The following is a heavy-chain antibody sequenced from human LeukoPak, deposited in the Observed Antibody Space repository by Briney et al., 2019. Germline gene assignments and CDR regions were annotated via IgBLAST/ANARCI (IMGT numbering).Heavy chain of an antibody. CDR1: GGSISSFY. Sequence: PSETLSLTCTVYGGSISSFYWSWIRQPPGKGLEWIGYMYYGGSPNYNPSLKSRAITSLDTSKNQFSLKLNSVTTADTAVYYCVTGRYSYGWYDHWGQGILVTVSS. CDR2: MYYGGSP. V-gene: IGHV4-59*13. D-gene: IGHD1-26*01. J-gene: IGHJ5*02. CDR3: VTGRYSYGWYDH.